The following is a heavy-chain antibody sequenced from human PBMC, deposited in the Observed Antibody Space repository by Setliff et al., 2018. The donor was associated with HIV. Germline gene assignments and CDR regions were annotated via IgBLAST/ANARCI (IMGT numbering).Heavy chain of an antibody. D-gene: IGHD1-26*01. Sequence: ASVKVSCKASGYSFINYAINWLRQAPGRGLEWMGWIHTEQGFPMYAQGFTGRFVFSLDPSVNTAYLQINSLTPDDSAIYYCARVSGGRPGNYYYAMDVWGQGTTVTVSS. CDR1: GYSFINYA. V-gene: IGHV7-4-1*02. CDR3: ARVSGGRPGNYYYAMDV. CDR2: IHTEQGFP. J-gene: IGHJ6*02.